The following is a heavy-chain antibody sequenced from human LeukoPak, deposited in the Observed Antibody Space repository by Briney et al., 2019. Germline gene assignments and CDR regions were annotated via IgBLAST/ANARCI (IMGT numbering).Heavy chain of an antibody. CDR1: GFTVSSNY. Sequence: GGSLRLSCAASGFTVSSNYMSWVRQAPGKGLEWVSVFYSGGSRYYADSVKGRLTISRDNSKNTLYFQMNSLRAEDTAVYYCATEQSSIAAAGTTNWFDPWGQGTLVTVSS. J-gene: IGHJ5*02. CDR3: ATEQSSIAAAGTTNWFDP. V-gene: IGHV3-53*01. D-gene: IGHD6-13*01. CDR2: FYSGGSR.